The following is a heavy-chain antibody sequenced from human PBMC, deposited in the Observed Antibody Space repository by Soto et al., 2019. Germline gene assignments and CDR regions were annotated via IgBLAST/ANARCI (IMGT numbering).Heavy chain of an antibody. CDR3: ARESGYGGNWFDP. CDR2: INPNSGGT. D-gene: IGHD5-12*01. J-gene: IGHJ5*02. CDR1: GYTFTGYY. V-gene: IGHV1-2*04. Sequence: QVQLVQSGAEVKKPGASVKVSCKASGYTFTGYYMHWVRQAPGQGLEWMGWINPNSGGTNYAQKFQGWVTMTRDTSNSTAYMELSRLRSDDTAVYYCARESGYGGNWFDPWGQGTLVTVSS.